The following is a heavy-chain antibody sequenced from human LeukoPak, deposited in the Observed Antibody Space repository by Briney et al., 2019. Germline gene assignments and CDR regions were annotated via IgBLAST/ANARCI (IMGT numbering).Heavy chain of an antibody. J-gene: IGHJ4*02. V-gene: IGHV5-10-1*01. CDR1: GYSLTSYW. D-gene: IGHD3-22*01. CDR3: VRDGYYYDSSGYYYDY. Sequence: GESLKISCKGSGYSLTSYWISWVRQMPGKGLEWMGRIDPSDSYTNYSPSFQGHVTISADKSISTAYLQWSSLKASDTAMYYCVRDGYYYDSSGYYYDYWGQGTLVTVSS. CDR2: IDPSDSYT.